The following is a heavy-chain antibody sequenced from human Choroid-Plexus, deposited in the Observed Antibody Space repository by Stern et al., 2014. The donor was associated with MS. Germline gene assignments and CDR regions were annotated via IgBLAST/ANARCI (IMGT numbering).Heavy chain of an antibody. V-gene: IGHV3-30*18. J-gene: IGHJ4*02. CDR2: PSYVGSNQ. CDR3: AKDRWGDGYPIFDY. CDR1: GFNFNYYA. Sequence: QVQLVESGGGVVKPGRSLRLSCAASGFNFNYYAMHWVRQAPAQGLEWVGSPSYVGSNQNYADSVKRRFTISRDNSKNTLYLQMNSLRAADTAVYYCAKDRWGDGYPIFDYWGQGTVVTVSS. D-gene: IGHD5-24*01.